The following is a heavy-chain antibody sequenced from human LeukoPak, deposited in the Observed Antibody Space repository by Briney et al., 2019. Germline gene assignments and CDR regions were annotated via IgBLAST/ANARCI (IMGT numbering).Heavy chain of an antibody. J-gene: IGHJ4*02. CDR1: GGSISNYY. CDR2: ISASGNT. CDR3: ARQGVATAIDY. D-gene: IGHD2-21*02. V-gene: IGHV4-4*07. Sequence: PSEILSLTCTVSGGSISNYYWSWIRQPAGKGLEWIGRISASGNTNYNPSLKSRVTMSVDTSMNLFALKLSSVTAADTAVYYCARQGVATAIDYWGQGTLVTVS.